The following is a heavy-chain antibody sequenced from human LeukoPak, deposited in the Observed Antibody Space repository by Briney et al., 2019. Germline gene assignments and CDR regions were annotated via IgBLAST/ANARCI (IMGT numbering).Heavy chain of an antibody. J-gene: IGHJ4*02. CDR2: IRFDGSNK. D-gene: IGHD3-22*01. CDR1: GFTFSSYG. V-gene: IGHV3-30*02. CDR3: VRDYKYYFDTSGYYDTFDY. Sequence: GGSLRLSCAASGFTFSSYGMHWVRQAPGKGLEWATFIRFDGSNKYYSDSVKGRFTISRDNAKNSLYLQMNSLRAEDTAVYYCVRDYKYYFDTSGYYDTFDYWGQGTLVTVSS.